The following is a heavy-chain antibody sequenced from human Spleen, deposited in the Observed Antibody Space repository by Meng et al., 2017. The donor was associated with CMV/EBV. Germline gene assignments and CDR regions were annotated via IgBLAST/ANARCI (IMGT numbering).Heavy chain of an antibody. D-gene: IGHD6-13*01. V-gene: IGHV3-48*03. CDR3: AKEPRSWYGGDGFDV. CDR2: ISSSGSTT. J-gene: IGHJ3*01. CDR1: GFPFSRYE. Sequence: GESLKISCAASGFPFSRYEMHWIRQAPGKGLEWVSYISSSGSTTRYAESVKGRFTISRDNAENSLYLQMNSLRAEDTAVYYCAKEPRSWYGGDGFDVWGHGTMVTVSS.